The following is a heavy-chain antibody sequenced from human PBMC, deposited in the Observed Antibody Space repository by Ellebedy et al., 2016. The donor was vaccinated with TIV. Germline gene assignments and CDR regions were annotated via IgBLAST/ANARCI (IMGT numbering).Heavy chain of an antibody. D-gene: IGHD3-22*01. CDR2: ITWDGGNT. V-gene: IGHV3-43*01. CDR1: GFTFGDST. J-gene: IGHJ4*02. CDR3: AKDDYDTTGYYYAY. Sequence: GGSLRLSCTASGFTFGDSTMHWVRQAPGKGLEWVSLITWDGGNTDYADSVKGRFTISRDNRKNSLYLQMNNLRTEDTVLYYCAKDDYDTTGYYYAYWGQGALVTVSS.